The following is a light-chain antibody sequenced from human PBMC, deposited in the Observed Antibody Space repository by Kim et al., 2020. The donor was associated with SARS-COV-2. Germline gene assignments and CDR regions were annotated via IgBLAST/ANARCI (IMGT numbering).Light chain of an antibody. Sequence: QSVLTQPPSASGTPGQRVTISCSGGSSNIGSNSVYWYKQLPGTAPKLLIYSNHQRPSGVPDRSSGSKSGTSASLAISGLQSEDEANFYCAAWDDGLGGPVFGGGTQLTVL. CDR2: SNH. CDR3: AAWDDGLGGPV. CDR1: SSNIGSNS. V-gene: IGLV1-47*02. J-gene: IGLJ3*02.